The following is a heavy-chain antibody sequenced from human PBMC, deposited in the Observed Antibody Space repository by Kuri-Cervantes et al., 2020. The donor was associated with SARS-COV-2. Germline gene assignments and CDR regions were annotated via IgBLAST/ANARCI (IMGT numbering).Heavy chain of an antibody. CDR2: IYYSGST. Sequence: SETLSLTCAVSGGSISSYYWSWIRQPPGKGLERIGYIYYSGSTNYNPSLKSRVTISVDTSKNQFSLKLSSVTAAATAVYYCAREGYCSGGSCFDYWGQGTLVTVSS. CDR3: AREGYCSGGSCFDY. J-gene: IGHJ4*02. CDR1: GGSISSYY. V-gene: IGHV4-59*01. D-gene: IGHD2-15*01.